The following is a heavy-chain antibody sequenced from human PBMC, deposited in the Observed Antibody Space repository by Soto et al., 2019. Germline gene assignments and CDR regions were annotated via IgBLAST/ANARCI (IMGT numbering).Heavy chain of an antibody. CDR1: GYTFTGYY. J-gene: IGHJ4*02. CDR3: ARGRRITMIVGKGTFDY. V-gene: IGHV1-2*04. Sequence: ASVKVSCKASGYTFTGYYMHWVRQAPGQGLEWMGWINPNSGGTNYAQKFQGWVTMTRDTSISTAYMELSRLRSDDTAVYYCARGRRITMIVGKGTFDYWGQGTLVTVSS. CDR2: INPNSGGT. D-gene: IGHD3-22*01.